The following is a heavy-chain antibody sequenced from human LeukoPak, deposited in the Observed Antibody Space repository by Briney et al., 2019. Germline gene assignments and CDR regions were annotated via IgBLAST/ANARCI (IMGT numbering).Heavy chain of an antibody. Sequence: ASVKVSCKASGYTFTGYYMHWVRQAPGQGLEWIGWINPNGGGTNYAQKFQGRVTMTTDTSISTAYMELGGLRYDDTAVYYCARVSNSGDYYDNWGQGTLVTVSS. V-gene: IGHV1-2*02. CDR2: INPNGGGT. CDR3: ARVSNSGDYYDN. D-gene: IGHD3-10*01. CDR1: GYTFTGYY. J-gene: IGHJ4*02.